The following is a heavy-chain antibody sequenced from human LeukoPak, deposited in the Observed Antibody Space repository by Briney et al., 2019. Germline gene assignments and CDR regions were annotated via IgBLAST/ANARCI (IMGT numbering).Heavy chain of an antibody. D-gene: IGHD1-1*01. CDR3: ARDPPIVQLERPGSRY. CDR1: GYTFTGYY. Sequence: GASVKVSCKASGYTFTGYYMHWVRQAPGQGLEWMGWINPNSGGTNYAQKFQGRVTMTRDTSISTAYMELSRLRSDDTAVYYCARDPPIVQLERPGSRYWGQGTLVTVSS. CDR2: INPNSGGT. V-gene: IGHV1-2*02. J-gene: IGHJ4*02.